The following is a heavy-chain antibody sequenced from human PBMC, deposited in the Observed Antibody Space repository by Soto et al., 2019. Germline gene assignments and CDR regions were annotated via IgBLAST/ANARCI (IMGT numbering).Heavy chain of an antibody. Sequence: SETLSLTCAVSGGSITSGGYSLSGIRQPPGKGLELIGYLYHTGNTYYNPSLETRVTISVDRSKNQFSLELTSVTAADTAIYYCARFRGTAILDYWGQGTLVTVSS. D-gene: IGHD2-21*02. CDR1: GGSITSGGYS. J-gene: IGHJ4*02. CDR2: LYHTGNT. V-gene: IGHV4-30-2*01. CDR3: ARFRGTAILDY.